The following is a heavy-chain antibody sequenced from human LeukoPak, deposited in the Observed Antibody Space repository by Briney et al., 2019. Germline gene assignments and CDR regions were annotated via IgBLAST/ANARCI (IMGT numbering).Heavy chain of an antibody. J-gene: IGHJ3*02. Sequence: PSETLSLTCTVSGGSINSSSYFWGWIRQPPGKGLEWIGEINHSGSTNYNPSLKSRVTISVDTSKNQFSLKLSSVTAADTAVYYCARPPQIFGIQLWSDAFDIWGQGTMVTVSS. CDR2: INHSGST. CDR3: ARPPQIFGIQLWSDAFDI. V-gene: IGHV4-39*07. CDR1: GGSINSSSYF. D-gene: IGHD5-18*01.